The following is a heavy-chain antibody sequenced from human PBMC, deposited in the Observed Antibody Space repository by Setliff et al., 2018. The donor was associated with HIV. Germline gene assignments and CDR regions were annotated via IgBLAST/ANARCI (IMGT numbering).Heavy chain of an antibody. CDR1: GFTFSRYW. J-gene: IGHJ4*02. CDR3: LRERNFWSRSPG. CDR2: IKQDGSEK. D-gene: IGHD3-3*01. V-gene: IGHV3-7*04. Sequence: PGGSLRLSCTASGFTFSRYWMSWVRQAPGKGLEWVANIKQDGSEKYYVDSVKGRFTISRDNAKNSLSLQMSSLRAEDTAVYYCLRERNFWSRSPGWGQGTLVTVSS.